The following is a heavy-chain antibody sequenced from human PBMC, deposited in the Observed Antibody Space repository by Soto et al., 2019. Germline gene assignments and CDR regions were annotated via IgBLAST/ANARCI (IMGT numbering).Heavy chain of an antibody. J-gene: IGHJ4*02. Sequence: QVQLQESGPGLVKPSETLSLTCTVSGGSISSYYWSWIRQPPGKGLEWIGYIYYSGSTNYNPSLKGRATTSVDTSKPQFSLKLSSVTAADTAVYYCARAGPDTVTRPFDYWGQGTLVTVSS. D-gene: IGHD4-17*01. CDR1: GGSISSYY. CDR3: ARAGPDTVTRPFDY. CDR2: IYYSGST. V-gene: IGHV4-59*01.